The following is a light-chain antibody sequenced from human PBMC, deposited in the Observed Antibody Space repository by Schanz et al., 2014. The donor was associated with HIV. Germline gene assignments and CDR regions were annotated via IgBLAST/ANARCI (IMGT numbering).Light chain of an antibody. CDR3: QQSYTTPRT. CDR2: AAS. Sequence: DIQMTQSPSSQSASVGDRVTITCRASQDIGNDLVWYQQKPGQAPKRLIYAASKLQSGVPSRFIGSGSGTEFTLTISSLQPEDFATYYCQQSYTTPRTFGPGTKVDI. J-gene: IGKJ3*01. CDR1: QDIGND. V-gene: IGKV1-17*01.